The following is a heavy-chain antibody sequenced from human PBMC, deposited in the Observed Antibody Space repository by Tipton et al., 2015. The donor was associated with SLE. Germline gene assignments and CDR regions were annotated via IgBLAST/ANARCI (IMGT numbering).Heavy chain of an antibody. CDR2: IYYSGST. V-gene: IGHV4-39*07. J-gene: IGHJ6*03. Sequence: GLVKPSETLSLTCTVSGGSITSSSYYWAWIRQPPGKGLEWIGSIYYSGSTNYNPSLKSRVTISVDTSKNQFSLKLSSVTAADTAVYYCARGYQLPLGPYYYYYMDVWGKGTTVTVSS. CDR1: GGSITSSSYY. CDR3: ARGYQLPLGPYYYYYMDV. D-gene: IGHD2-2*01.